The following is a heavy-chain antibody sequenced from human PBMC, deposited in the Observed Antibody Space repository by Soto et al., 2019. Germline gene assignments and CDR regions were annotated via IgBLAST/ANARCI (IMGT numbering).Heavy chain of an antibody. CDR2: ANYSGTI. V-gene: IGHV4-59*01. J-gene: IGHJ4*02. Sequence: XETRPRTGFVSASSKSSYYWNWIRQTPGKGLEWIGYANYSGTISYSPSLEGRVTMSQDTSKNQFSLSLRSVTAADTAIYYCARRRSGTDFWGRGTLVTVSS. CDR3: ARRRSGTDF. D-gene: IGHD1-1*01. CDR1: ASSKSSYY.